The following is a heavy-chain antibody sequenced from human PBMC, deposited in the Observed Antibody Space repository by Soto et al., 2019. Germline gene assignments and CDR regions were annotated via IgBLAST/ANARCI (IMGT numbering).Heavy chain of an antibody. V-gene: IGHV1-18*01. J-gene: IGHJ4*02. Sequence: ASVKVSCKGSGYTFTNYGINWVRQAPGQGLEWVGWFNPANRNTNYAQKFQDRVSMTTDTSTNTAYMELRGLRSDDTAVDYCARVRFGDPCDVWGQGTLVNGYS. CDR3: ARVRFGDPCDV. CDR1: GYTFTNYG. CDR2: FNPANRNT. D-gene: IGHD2-21*02.